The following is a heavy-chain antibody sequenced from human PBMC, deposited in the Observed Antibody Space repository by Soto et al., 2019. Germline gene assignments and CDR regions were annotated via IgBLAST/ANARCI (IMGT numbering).Heavy chain of an antibody. CDR3: ARGGLGIWSGYQANYYFDY. V-gene: IGHV4-59*01. Sequence: SETLSLTCTVSGGSISSYYWSWIRQPPGKGLEWIGYIYYSGSTNYNPSLKSRVTISVDTSKNQFSLKLSSVTAADTAVYYCARGGLGIWSGYQANYYFDYWGQGTLVTVSS. CDR2: IYYSGST. CDR1: GGSISSYY. J-gene: IGHJ4*02. D-gene: IGHD3-3*01.